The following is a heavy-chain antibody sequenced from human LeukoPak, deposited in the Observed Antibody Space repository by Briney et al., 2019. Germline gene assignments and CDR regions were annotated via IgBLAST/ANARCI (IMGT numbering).Heavy chain of an antibody. CDR3: ARAGHIVVVPAAHRDYYGMDV. CDR2: ISAYNGNT. D-gene: IGHD2-2*01. CDR1: GYTFTSYG. Sequence: VASVKVSCKASGYTFTSYGISWVRQAPGQGLEWMGWISAYNGNTNYAQKLQGRVTMTTDTSTSTAYMELRSLRSDDTAVYYCARAGHIVVVPAAHRDYYGMDVWGQGTTVTVSS. V-gene: IGHV1-18*01. J-gene: IGHJ6*02.